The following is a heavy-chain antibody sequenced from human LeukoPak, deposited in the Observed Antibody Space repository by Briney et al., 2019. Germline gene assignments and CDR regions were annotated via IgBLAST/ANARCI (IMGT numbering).Heavy chain of an antibody. CDR3: ARARSPGFYYYYMDV. Sequence: SETLSLTCTVSGGSISSGSYYWSWIRQPAGKGLEWIGRIYTSGSTNYNPSLKSRVTISVDTSKNQSSLKLSSVTAADTAVYYCARARSPGFYYYYMDVWGKGTTVTVSS. CDR2: IYTSGST. CDR1: GGSISSGSYY. V-gene: IGHV4-61*02. J-gene: IGHJ6*03.